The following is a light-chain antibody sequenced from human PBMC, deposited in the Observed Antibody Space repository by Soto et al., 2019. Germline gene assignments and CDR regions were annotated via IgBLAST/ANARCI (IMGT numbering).Light chain of an antibody. V-gene: IGKV1-39*01. CDR2: AAS. CDR1: QSIYSS. J-gene: IGKJ2*01. CDR3: QQSYSAPYT. Sequence: DIPMTQSPSSLSASVGDRVTITCRASQSIYSSLNWYHQKPGKAPKLLIYAASNLQSGVPSRFSGSGSGTDFTLSISSLQPADFATYYCQQSYSAPYTFGQGTKLEI.